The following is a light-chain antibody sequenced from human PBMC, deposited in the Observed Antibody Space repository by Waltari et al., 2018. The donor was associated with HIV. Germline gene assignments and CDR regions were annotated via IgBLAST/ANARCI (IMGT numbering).Light chain of an antibody. Sequence: EIVLTQSPGTLSLSPGERATVSCWASSNIINNYLAWYQQRPGQAPRLLIYGTSSRAAGVPERFSGSGSGTNFTLTISRMEVEDFAIYSWQQYGTAPKSFGHGTKLEI. J-gene: IGKJ2*01. CDR2: GTS. V-gene: IGKV3-20*01. CDR1: SNIINNY. CDR3: QQYGTAPKS.